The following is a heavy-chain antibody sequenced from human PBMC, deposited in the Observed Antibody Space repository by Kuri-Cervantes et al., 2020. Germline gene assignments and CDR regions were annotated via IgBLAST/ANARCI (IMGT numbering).Heavy chain of an antibody. CDR1: GVNVSLYA. J-gene: IGHJ4*02. CDR3: AKSLGXGWYDF. V-gene: IGHV3-23*01. D-gene: IGHD6-19*01. Sequence: GGSLRLXCATSGVNVSLYAMSWVRQPPGKGLEWVXTVSGGVANTNYADSVKGRFTISRDNSKNTLYLXMDSLGADDRAXYYCAKSLGXGWYDFWGQGTLVTVSS. CDR2: VSGGVANT.